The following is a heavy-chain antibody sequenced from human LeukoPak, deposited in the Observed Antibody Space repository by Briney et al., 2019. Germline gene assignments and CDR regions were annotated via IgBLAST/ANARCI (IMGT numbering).Heavy chain of an antibody. CDR1: GYSISSGYY. CDR3: ARDIAQQWLPPGPRAAYYFDY. Sequence: SETLSLTCTVSGYSISSGYYWGWIRQPPGKGLEWIGSIYHSGSPYYNPSLKSRVTISVDTSKNQFSLQLSSVTAADTAVYYCARDIAQQWLPPGPRAAYYFDYWGQGTLVTVSS. V-gene: IGHV4-38-2*02. CDR2: IYHSGSP. J-gene: IGHJ4*02. D-gene: IGHD6-19*01.